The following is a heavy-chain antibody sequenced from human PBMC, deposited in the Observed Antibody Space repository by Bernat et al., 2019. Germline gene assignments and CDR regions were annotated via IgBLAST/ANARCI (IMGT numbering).Heavy chain of an antibody. J-gene: IGHJ6*02. D-gene: IGHD4-17*01. V-gene: IGHV1-18*01. Sequence: QVQLVQSGAEVKKPGASVKVSCKASGYTFTSYGISWVRQAPGQGLEWMGWISAYNGNTNYAQKLQGRVTRTKDKPPSTAYMALRSLRSDEAAEYYCAREEGVTTVTTLDTIADFLYGMDVWGQGTKVTVSS. CDR2: ISAYNGNT. CDR1: GYTFTSYG. CDR3: AREEGVTTVTTLDTIADFLYGMDV.